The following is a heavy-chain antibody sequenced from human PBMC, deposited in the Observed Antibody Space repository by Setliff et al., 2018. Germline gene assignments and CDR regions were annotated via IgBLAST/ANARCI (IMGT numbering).Heavy chain of an antibody. V-gene: IGHV5-51*03. J-gene: IGHJ3*02. Sequence: PGESLKISCKGSGYRFSSHWIGWVRQMPGKGLEWMGIIYPGDSDTRYSPSFPGQVTISADKSISTAYLQWSSLKASDTAMYYCASSSGSSSNDAFDIWGQGTTVTVSS. CDR1: GYRFSSHW. CDR2: IYPGDSDT. CDR3: ASSSGSSSNDAFDI. D-gene: IGHD1-26*01.